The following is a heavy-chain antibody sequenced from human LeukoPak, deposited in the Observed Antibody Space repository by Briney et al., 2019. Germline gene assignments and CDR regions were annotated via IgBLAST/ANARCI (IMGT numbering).Heavy chain of an antibody. CDR1: GFTFGSYG. CDR2: ISSSSSYI. J-gene: IGHJ4*02. Sequence: PGGSLRLPCAASGFTFGSYGMHWVRQAPGKGLEWVSSISSSSSYIYYADSVKGRFTISRDNAKNSLYLQMNSLRAEDTAVYYCARLYDGSAYHADHFDYWGQGTLVIVSS. CDR3: ARLYDGSAYHADHFDY. V-gene: IGHV3-21*01. D-gene: IGHD3-22*01.